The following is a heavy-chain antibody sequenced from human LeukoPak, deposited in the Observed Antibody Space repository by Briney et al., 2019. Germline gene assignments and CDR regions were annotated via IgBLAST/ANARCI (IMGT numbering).Heavy chain of an antibody. Sequence: GGSLRLSCAASGFTFSTCSMKWVRQAPGKALEWVSSISGSSYHIYYADSVKGRFTISRDNANNLLYLQMNSLRAEDTAVYYCARDSRDDFWSGYSLPYYYYGMDVWGQGTTVTVSS. CDR2: ISGSSYHI. CDR1: GFTFSTCS. CDR3: ARDSRDDFWSGYSLPYYYYGMDV. J-gene: IGHJ6*02. D-gene: IGHD3-3*01. V-gene: IGHV3-21*01.